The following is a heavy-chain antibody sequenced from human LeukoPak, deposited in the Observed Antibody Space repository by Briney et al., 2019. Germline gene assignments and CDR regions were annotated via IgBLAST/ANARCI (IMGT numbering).Heavy chain of an antibody. CDR1: GGTFSSYA. D-gene: IGHD6-13*01. CDR3: ARDPGAAAGRGTGFDY. CDR2: IIPIFGTA. V-gene: IGHV1-69*01. Sequence: SVEVSCKASGGTFSSYAISWVRQAPGQGLEWMGGIIPIFGTANYAQKFQGRVTITADESTSTAYMELSSLRSEDTAVYYCARDPGAAAGRGTGFDYWGQGTLVTVSS. J-gene: IGHJ4*02.